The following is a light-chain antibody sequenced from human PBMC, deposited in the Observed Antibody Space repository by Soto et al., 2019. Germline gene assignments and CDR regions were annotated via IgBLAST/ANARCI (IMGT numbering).Light chain of an antibody. V-gene: IGKV1-17*01. CDR3: QQHGQWPIT. CDR1: QGIRND. Sequence: IQVTQSPSSLFPSLVDIFTIACRASQGIRNDLGWYQQKPGKAPKLLIYKASTLKSGVPSRFSGSGSGTEFTLTISSLQPEDFATYYCQQHGQWPITFGQGTRLEI. J-gene: IGKJ5*01. CDR2: KAS.